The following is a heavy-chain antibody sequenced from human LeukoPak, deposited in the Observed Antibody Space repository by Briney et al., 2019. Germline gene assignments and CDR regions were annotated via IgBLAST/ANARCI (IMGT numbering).Heavy chain of an antibody. D-gene: IGHD3-22*01. CDR1: GFTFSSFA. CDR2: ISSRGGNT. Sequence: GGSLRLSCAGSGFTFSSFAMNWVRLAPGKGLEWVSGISSRGGNTYYADSVKGRFSISRDNSKNILHLQMNSLRAEDTAVYFCAKPQAYYDTSGSLIDSWGQGTPVTISS. J-gene: IGHJ4*02. CDR3: AKPQAYYDTSGSLIDS. V-gene: IGHV3-23*01.